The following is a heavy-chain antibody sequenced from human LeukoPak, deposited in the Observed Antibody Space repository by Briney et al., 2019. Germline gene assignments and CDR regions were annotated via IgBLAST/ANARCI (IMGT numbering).Heavy chain of an antibody. CDR3: ARNNPIRLWPNYYYYYGMDV. CDR1: GFTFSSYW. D-gene: IGHD5-18*01. V-gene: IGHV3-74*01. Sequence: SGGSLRLSCAASGFTFSSYWMHWVRQAPGKGLVWVSLINSDGSSTSYADSVKGRFTISRDNAKNTLYLQMNSLRAEDTAVYYCARNNPIRLWPNYYYYYGMDVWGQGTTVTVSS. J-gene: IGHJ6*02. CDR2: INSDGSST.